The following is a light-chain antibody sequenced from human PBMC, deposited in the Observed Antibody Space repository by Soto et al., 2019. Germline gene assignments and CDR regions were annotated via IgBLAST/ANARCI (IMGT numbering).Light chain of an antibody. V-gene: IGLV6-57*01. J-gene: IGLJ3*02. Sequence: NFMLTQPHSVSESPGKTVTISCTRSSGSIASNYVQWYQQRPGSSPTTVIYEDNQRPSGVPDRFSGSIDSSSNSASLTISGLKTADEADYYCQSYDSSSHWVFGGGTQLTVL. CDR1: SGSIASNY. CDR2: EDN. CDR3: QSYDSSSHWV.